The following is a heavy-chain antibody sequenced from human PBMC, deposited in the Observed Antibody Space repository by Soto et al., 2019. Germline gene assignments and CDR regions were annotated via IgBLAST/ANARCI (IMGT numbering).Heavy chain of an antibody. CDR3: ARQMNRGVMFDY. D-gene: IGHD3-10*01. V-gene: IGHV1-69*13. CDR1: GGIFSDYA. J-gene: IGHJ4*02. CDR2: VIPIFGTT. Sequence: VKVSCKTSGGIFSDYALSWVRQAPGQGLEWMGRVIPIFGTTIYAQKFHGRVTITADESTSTAFMELSSLRSEDTAVYYCARQMNRGVMFDYWGQGTLVTVSS.